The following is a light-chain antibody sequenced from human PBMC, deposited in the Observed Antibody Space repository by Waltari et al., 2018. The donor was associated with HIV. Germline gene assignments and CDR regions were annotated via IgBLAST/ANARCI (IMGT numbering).Light chain of an antibody. J-gene: IGKJ1*01. Sequence: DIQMTQSPSTLYASIGDRVTITCRASQSISNWLAWYQQKPGKAPKLLIYKASSLESGVPSRFSGSGSGTEFTLTISSLQPDDFATYYCQQYNTYWTFGQGTKVEV. V-gene: IGKV1-5*03. CDR3: QQYNTYWT. CDR1: QSISNW. CDR2: KAS.